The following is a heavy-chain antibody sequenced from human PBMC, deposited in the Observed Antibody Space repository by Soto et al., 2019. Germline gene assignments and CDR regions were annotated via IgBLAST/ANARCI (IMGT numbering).Heavy chain of an antibody. J-gene: IGHJ4*02. D-gene: IGHD3-22*01. CDR3: ARTYYYDSSGYCDY. Sequence: SGPTLVNPTQTLTLTCTFSGFSLSTSGMCVSWIRQPPGKALEWLALIDWDDDKYYSTSLKTRLTISKHTSKNQVLLTMTNMDPVDTATYYCARTYYYDSSGYCDYWGQGTLVTVSS. CDR2: IDWDDDK. CDR1: GFSLSTSGMC. V-gene: IGHV2-70*01.